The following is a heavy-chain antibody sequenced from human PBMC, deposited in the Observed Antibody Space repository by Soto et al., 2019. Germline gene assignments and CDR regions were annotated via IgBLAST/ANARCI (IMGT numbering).Heavy chain of an antibody. Sequence: QITLKESAPTRVKPTQTLTLTCTFSGFSLTSRPMGVGWIRQPPGKALEWLAFIYWDDDKRYSPSLRSRLTITTDTPGNQVVLTMTNMAPVDTATYYRAHRLSGYNWNGGYFDYWGQGALVTVSS. V-gene: IGHV2-5*02. CDR3: AHRLSGYNWNGGYFDY. CDR2: IYWDDDK. D-gene: IGHD1-1*01. CDR1: GFSLTSRPMG. J-gene: IGHJ4*02.